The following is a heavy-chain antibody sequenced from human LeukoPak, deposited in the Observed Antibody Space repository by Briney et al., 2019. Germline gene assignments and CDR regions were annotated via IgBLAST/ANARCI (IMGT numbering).Heavy chain of an antibody. CDR3: ARWVWDYVWGSYRTSWFDP. V-gene: IGHV1-18*01. J-gene: IGHJ5*02. D-gene: IGHD3-16*02. CDR1: GYTFTSYG. CDR2: ISAYNGNT. Sequence: GASVKVSCKASGYTFTSYGISWVRQAPGQGLEWMGWISAYNGNTNYAQKLQGRVTMTTDTSTSTAYMELRSLRSDDTAVYYCARWVWDYVWGSYRTSWFDPWGQGTLVTVSS.